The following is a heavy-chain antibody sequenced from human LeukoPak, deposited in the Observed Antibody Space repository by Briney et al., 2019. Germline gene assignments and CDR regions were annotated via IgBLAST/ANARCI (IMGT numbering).Heavy chain of an antibody. CDR2: VWYDGSNK. CDR3: VRELVVKQDLDC. J-gene: IGHJ4*02. D-gene: IGHD2-15*01. CDR1: GFTFSSYN. Sequence: GGSLRLSCAASGFTFSSYNIHWVGQAPGKGREWVAVVWYDGSNKYYSDSVKGRFTISRDNSKNTLYLQMNSLRDEDTAVYYCVRELVVKQDLDCWGQGTLVTVSS. V-gene: IGHV3-33*01.